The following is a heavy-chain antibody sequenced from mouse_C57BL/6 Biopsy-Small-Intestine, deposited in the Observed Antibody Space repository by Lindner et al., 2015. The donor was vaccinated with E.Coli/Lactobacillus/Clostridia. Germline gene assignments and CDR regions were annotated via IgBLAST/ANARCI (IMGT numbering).Heavy chain of an antibody. J-gene: IGHJ3*01. V-gene: IGHV1-42*01. CDR2: INPSTGGT. CDR3: SRVDGSSYRRFAY. Sequence: VQLQESGSELVKPGASVTISCKASGYSFTGYYMNWVKQSPEKSLEWIGEINPSTGGTTYNQKFKAKATLTVDKSSSTAYMQLQSLTSEDSAVYYCSRVDGSSYRRFAYWGQGTLVTVSA. D-gene: IGHD1-1*01. CDR1: GYSFTGYY.